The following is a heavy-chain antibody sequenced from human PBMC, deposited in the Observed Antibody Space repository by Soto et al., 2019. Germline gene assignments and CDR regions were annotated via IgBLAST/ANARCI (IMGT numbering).Heavy chain of an antibody. CDR2: GSYSGTT. CDR3: ARGATVTQFDY. V-gene: IGHV4-61*01. CDR1: GVSVCSGSFY. D-gene: IGHD4-17*01. J-gene: IGHJ4*02. Sequence: SETMSLTCTVSGVSVCSGSFYWSWIRQPPGKGLEWIGFGSYSGTTNYKPSLKSRVTISVDTSRSQISLKVSPLTAADTAVYYCARGATVTQFDYWGRGTLVTVSS.